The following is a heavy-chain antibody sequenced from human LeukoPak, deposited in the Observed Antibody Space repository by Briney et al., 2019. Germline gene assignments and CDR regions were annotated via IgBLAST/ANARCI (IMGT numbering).Heavy chain of an antibody. D-gene: IGHD2-21*01. V-gene: IGHV3-30*02. CDR1: GFTFSSYG. CDR3: ARDSPNDGILWWSIDY. Sequence: GGSLRLSCAASGFTFSSYGMHWVRQAPGKGLGWVAFIRYDGSNKYYADSVKGRFTISRDNSKNTLYLQMNSLRAEDTAVYYCARDSPNDGILWWSIDYWGQGTLVTVSS. J-gene: IGHJ4*02. CDR2: IRYDGSNK.